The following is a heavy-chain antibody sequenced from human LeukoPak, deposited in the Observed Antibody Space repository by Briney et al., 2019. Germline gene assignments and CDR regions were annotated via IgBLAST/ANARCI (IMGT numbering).Heavy chain of an antibody. CDR2: IYNSGST. J-gene: IGHJ4*02. Sequence: SETLSLTCTVSGGSISSYYWSWIRQPPGKALEWIGYIYNSGSTYYNPSLKSRVTISVDTSKNQFSLKLSSVTAADTAVYYCARVYYDSSGYPGVDYWGQGTLVTVSS. CDR1: GGSISSYY. V-gene: IGHV4-59*12. CDR3: ARVYYDSSGYPGVDY. D-gene: IGHD3-22*01.